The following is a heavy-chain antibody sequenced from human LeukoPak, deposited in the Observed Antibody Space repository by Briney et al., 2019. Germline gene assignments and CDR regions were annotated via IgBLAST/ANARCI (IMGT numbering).Heavy chain of an antibody. CDR2: IYYSGST. CDR1: GGSISSYY. J-gene: IGHJ4*02. D-gene: IGHD4-17*01. CDR3: ARSLRYGDYFDY. Sequence: SETLSLTCTVSGGSISSYYWSWIRQPPGKGLEWIGYIYYSGSTNYNPSLKSRVTISVDTSKNQFSLKLSPVTAADTAVYYCARSLRYGDYFDYWGQGTLVTVSS. V-gene: IGHV4-59*08.